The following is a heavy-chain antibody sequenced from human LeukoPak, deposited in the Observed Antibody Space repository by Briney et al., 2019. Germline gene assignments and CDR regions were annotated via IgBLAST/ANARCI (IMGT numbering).Heavy chain of an antibody. CDR3: ARDDRPGIAAAGTVSEAFDI. D-gene: IGHD6-13*01. V-gene: IGHV3-48*03. CDR2: ISSSGSTI. Sequence: GGSLRLSCAASGFTFSSYEMNWVRQAPGKGLEWVSYISSSGSTIYYADSMKGRFTISRDNAKNSLYLQMNSLRAEDTAVYYCARDDRPGIAAAGTVSEAFDIWGQGTMVTVSS. J-gene: IGHJ3*02. CDR1: GFTFSSYE.